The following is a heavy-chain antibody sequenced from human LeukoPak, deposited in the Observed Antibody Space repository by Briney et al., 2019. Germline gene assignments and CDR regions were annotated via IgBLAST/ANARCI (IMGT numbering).Heavy chain of an antibody. CDR3: LYCRSSGDY. D-gene: IGHD6-13*01. J-gene: IGHJ4*02. Sequence: PGGSLRLSCGASGFTFSSYGMHWVRQAPGKGLEWVAVISYDGSNKYYADSVQGRFTISRDNSKNTLYLQMHSLRAEDTAVYSCLYCRSSGDYWGQGTLVTVSS. CDR2: ISYDGSNK. CDR1: GFTFSSYG. V-gene: IGHV3-30*03.